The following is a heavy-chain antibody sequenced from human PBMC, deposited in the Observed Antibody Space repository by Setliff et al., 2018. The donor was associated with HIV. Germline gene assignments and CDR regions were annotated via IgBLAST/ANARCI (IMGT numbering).Heavy chain of an antibody. CDR2: IYYSGST. Sequence: SETLSLTSTVSGGSISSGDYYCTWIRQHPGKGLEWIGYIYYSGSTYYNPSLKSRVTISVDTSKNQFSLKLSSVTAADTAVYYCAREDSWSGDQDYYYMDVWGKGTTVTVSS. V-gene: IGHV4-31*03. D-gene: IGHD3-3*01. CDR1: GGSISSGDYY. CDR3: AREDSWSGDQDYYYMDV. J-gene: IGHJ6*03.